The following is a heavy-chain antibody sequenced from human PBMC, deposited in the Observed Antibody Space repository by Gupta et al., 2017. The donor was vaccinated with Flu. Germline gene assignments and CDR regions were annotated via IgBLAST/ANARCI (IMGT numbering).Heavy chain of an antibody. J-gene: IGHJ5*02. CDR2: ISHSGIT. Sequence: QVQLQQWGAGLLQPSETLSLTCAVHGGFFSGYYWTWIRQPPGKGLEWIGEISHSGITDYNPSLESRVTISVDTSKNQFSLNLNSVTAADTAVYYCARGEFGYCRSTRCYVTRFDPWGQGTLVTVSS. CDR3: ARGEFGYCRSTRCYVTRFDP. D-gene: IGHD2-2*01. V-gene: IGHV4-34*02. CDR1: GGFFSGYY.